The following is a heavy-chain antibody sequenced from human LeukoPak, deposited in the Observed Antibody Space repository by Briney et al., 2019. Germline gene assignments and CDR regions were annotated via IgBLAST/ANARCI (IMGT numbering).Heavy chain of an antibody. Sequence: PSETLSLTCAVYGGSFSGYYWSWIRQPPGKGLEWIGEINHSGSTNYNPSLKSRVTISVDTSKNQFSLKLSSVTAADTAVYYCARSKRYYYGSGTYYYYYYMDVWGKGTTVTISS. CDR3: ARSKRYYYGSGTYYYYYYMDV. CDR2: INHSGST. J-gene: IGHJ6*03. CDR1: GGSFSGYY. V-gene: IGHV4-34*01. D-gene: IGHD3-10*01.